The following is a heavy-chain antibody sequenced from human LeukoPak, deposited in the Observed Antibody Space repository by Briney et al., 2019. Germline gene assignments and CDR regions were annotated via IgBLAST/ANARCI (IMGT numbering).Heavy chain of an antibody. D-gene: IGHD2-2*02. V-gene: IGHV3-74*01. CDR3: ARADYTGYFDY. Sequence: GGSLRLSCAASGFTFSSYWMHWVRHAPGKGLVWVSRINSDGSSTSYADSVKGRFTISRDNAKNTLYLQMNSLRAEDTAVYYCARADYTGYFDYWGQGTLVTVSS. J-gene: IGHJ4*02. CDR2: INSDGSST. CDR1: GFTFSSYW.